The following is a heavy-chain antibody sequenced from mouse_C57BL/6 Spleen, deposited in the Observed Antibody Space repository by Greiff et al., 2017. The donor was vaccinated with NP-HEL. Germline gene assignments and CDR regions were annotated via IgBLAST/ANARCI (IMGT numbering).Heavy chain of an antibody. D-gene: IGHD2-3*01. J-gene: IGHJ1*03. CDR1: GFSLTSYG. CDR3: AKGDDGYFWYFDV. V-gene: IGHV2-5*01. Sequence: QVQLQQSGPGLVQPSQSLSITCTVSGFSLTSYGVHWVRQSPGKGLEWLGVIWRGGSTDYNAAFMSRLSITKDNSKSQVFFKMNSLQADDTAIYYCAKGDDGYFWYFDVWGTGTTVTVSS. CDR2: IWRGGST.